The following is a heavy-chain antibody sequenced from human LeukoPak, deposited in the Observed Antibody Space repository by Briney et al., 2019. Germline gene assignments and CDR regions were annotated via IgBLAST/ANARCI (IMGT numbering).Heavy chain of an antibody. CDR1: GFTFSSYG. J-gene: IGHJ3*02. CDR3: ARGLITMVRGVINLDAFDI. CDR2: IRYDGSNK. D-gene: IGHD3-10*01. Sequence: GGSLRLSCAASGFTFSSYGMHWVRQAPGRGLEWVAFIRYDGSNKYYADSVKGRFTTSRDNSKNTLYLQMNSLRAEDTAVYYCARGLITMVRGVINLDAFDIWGQGTMVTVSS. V-gene: IGHV3-30*02.